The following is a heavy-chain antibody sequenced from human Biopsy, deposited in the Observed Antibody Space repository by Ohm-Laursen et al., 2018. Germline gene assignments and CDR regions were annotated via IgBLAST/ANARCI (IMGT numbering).Heavy chain of an antibody. V-gene: IGHV4-59*08. CDR3: ARHGSQGYCTGGSCVDY. J-gene: IGHJ4*02. Sequence: SDTLSLTCTVSRDSISNYYWTWIRQSPGKGLEWIGYIYYTGSTNYNPSVKSRVTISVDTSKNQFSLKLSPATAADTAVFYCARHGSQGYCTGGSCVDYWGQGALVTVSS. D-gene: IGHD2-15*01. CDR2: IYYTGST. CDR1: RDSISNYY.